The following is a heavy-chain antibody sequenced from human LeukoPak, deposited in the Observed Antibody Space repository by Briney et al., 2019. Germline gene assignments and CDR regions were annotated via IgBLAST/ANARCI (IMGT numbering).Heavy chain of an antibody. CDR1: GFTFSSYA. CDR3: ARPSGSYYELHFDY. D-gene: IGHD1-26*01. Sequence: GGSLRLSCAASGFTFSSYAMSWVRQAPGKGLEWVSAISGSGGSTYYADSVKGRFTISRDNSKNTLYLQMNSLRAEDTAVYYCARPSGSYYELHFDYWGQGTLVTVSS. CDR2: ISGSGGST. J-gene: IGHJ4*02. V-gene: IGHV3-23*01.